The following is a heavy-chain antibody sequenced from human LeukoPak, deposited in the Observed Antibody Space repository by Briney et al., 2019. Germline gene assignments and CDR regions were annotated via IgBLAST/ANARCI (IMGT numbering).Heavy chain of an antibody. J-gene: IGHJ6*03. V-gene: IGHV4-34*01. Sequence: SETLSLTCAIYGGSFSGYFWSWVRQPPGKGLEWIGEVNHSGSTNYNPSLKSRVTVSVDTSKNQFSLNLTSVTAADTAVYYCARVLVSDGDSGRYFSYYMDVWGRGTTVTVSS. CDR1: GGSFSGYF. CDR3: ARVLVSDGDSGRYFSYYMDV. CDR2: VNHSGST. D-gene: IGHD4-17*01.